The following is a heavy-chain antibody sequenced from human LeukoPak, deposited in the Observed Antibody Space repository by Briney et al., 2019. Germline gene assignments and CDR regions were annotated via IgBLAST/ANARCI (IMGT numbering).Heavy chain of an antibody. V-gene: IGHV1-2*02. D-gene: IGHD4-17*01. CDR1: GYTFTDYY. CDR2: INPNSGGT. CDR3: ARTLFGDYDY. Sequence: ASVKVSCKASGYTFTDYYMHWVRQAPGQGLEWMGWINPNSGGTNYAQRFQGRVTMARDTSISTAYMELSSLRSDDTAVYYCARTLFGDYDYWGQGTLVTVSS. J-gene: IGHJ4*02.